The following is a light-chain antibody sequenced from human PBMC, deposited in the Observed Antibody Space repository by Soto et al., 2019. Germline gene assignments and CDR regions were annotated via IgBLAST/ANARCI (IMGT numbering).Light chain of an antibody. Sequence: EIVLTQSPDTLSLSPRERATLSCRASQSVGSSFLAWYQQKPGQAPRLLIYRTSTRATGIPDRFTGSGSGTDFTLTISRLEPEDFAVYYCQQYENSPLTFGGGTKVEIK. J-gene: IGKJ4*01. CDR2: RTS. CDR1: QSVGSSF. V-gene: IGKV3-20*01. CDR3: QQYENSPLT.